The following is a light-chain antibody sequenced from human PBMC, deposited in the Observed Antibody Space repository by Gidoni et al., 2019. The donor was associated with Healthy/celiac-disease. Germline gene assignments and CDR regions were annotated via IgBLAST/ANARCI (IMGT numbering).Light chain of an antibody. CDR3: QQSYSTPWT. J-gene: IGKJ1*01. CDR2: AAS. Sequence: DIQMTQSPSSLSASVGDRVTITCQAGQSISSYLNWYQQKPGKAPKLLIYAASSLQSGVPSRFRGRGSGTDFTLTLSSLPPEDFATYYCQQSYSTPWTFGQGTKVEIK. CDR1: QSISSY. V-gene: IGKV1-39*01.